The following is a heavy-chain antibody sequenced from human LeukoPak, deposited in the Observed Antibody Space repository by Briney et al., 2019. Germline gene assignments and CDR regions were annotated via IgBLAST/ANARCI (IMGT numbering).Heavy chain of an antibody. CDR3: AKFGLAGSGRFHDAFDI. V-gene: IGHV3-7*05. J-gene: IGHJ3*02. D-gene: IGHD3-10*01. CDR2: IKQDGSEN. Sequence: GGSLRLSCEASGFTFRDYWMTWVRQAPGKGLEGVADIKQDGSENHYVDSVNGRSTISRDNSKNTLYLQMNSLRAEDTAVHYCAKFGLAGSGRFHDAFDIWGQGTMVTVSS. CDR1: GFTFRDYW.